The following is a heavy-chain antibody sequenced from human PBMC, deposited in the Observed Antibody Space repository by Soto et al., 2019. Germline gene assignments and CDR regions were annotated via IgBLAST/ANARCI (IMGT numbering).Heavy chain of an antibody. J-gene: IGHJ6*03. CDR3: ARWYYYGSGTGDV. Sequence: PSETLSLTCTVSGGSISSSSYYWGGIRQPPGKGLEWIGSIYYSGSTYYNPSLKSRVTISVDTSKNQFSLKLSSVTAADTAVYFCARWYYYGSGTGDVWGKGTTVPVS. D-gene: IGHD3-10*01. CDR1: GGSISSSSYY. V-gene: IGHV4-39*07. CDR2: IYYSGST.